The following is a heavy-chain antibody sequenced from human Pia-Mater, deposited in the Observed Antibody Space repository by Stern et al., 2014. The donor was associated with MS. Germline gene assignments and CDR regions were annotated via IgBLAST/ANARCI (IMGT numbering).Heavy chain of an antibody. CDR1: GFSFSSFG. Sequence: MQLVESGGGVVQPGRPLRLSCAASGFSFSSFGMHWVRQAPGKGLEWVALISYDGSKDYADSVMGRLSISRDNSQNTLDLQMNSLRAEDTAVYYCAKDRQYLTFFFDFWGQGSLVTVSS. J-gene: IGHJ4*02. CDR2: ISYDGSK. V-gene: IGHV3-30*18. CDR3: AKDRQYLTFFFDF. D-gene: IGHD2/OR15-2a*01.